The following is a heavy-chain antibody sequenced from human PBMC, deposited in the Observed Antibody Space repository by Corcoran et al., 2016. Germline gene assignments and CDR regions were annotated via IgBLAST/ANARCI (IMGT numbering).Heavy chain of an antibody. CDR3: ARGGMRTYYYYGMDV. CDR2: INAGNGNT. J-gene: IGHJ6*02. D-gene: IGHD1-26*01. V-gene: IGHV1-3*01. CDR1: GYTFTSYA. Sequence: QVQLVQSGAEVKKPGASVKVSCKASGYTFTSYAMHWVRQAPGQRLEWMGWINAGNGNTKYSQKFQGRVTITRDTSASTAYMELSSLRSEDTAVYYCARGGMRTYYYYGMDVWGQGTTVTVSS.